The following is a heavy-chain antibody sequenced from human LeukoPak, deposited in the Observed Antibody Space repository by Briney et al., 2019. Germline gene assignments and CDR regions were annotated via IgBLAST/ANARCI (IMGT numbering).Heavy chain of an antibody. CDR3: ARGRGYYDSSGPRDY. CDR2: IYYSGST. D-gene: IGHD3-22*01. J-gene: IGHJ4*02. V-gene: IGHV4-59*12. Sequence: SETLSLTCTVSGGSISSYYWSWIRQPPGKGLEWIGYIYYSGSTNYNPSLKSRVTISVDTSKNQFSLKLSSVTAADTAVYYCARGRGYYDSSGPRDYWGQGTLVTVSS. CDR1: GGSISSYY.